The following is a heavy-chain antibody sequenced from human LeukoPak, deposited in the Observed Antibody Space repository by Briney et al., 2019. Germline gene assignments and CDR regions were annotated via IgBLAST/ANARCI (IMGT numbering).Heavy chain of an antibody. V-gene: IGHV1-69*13. D-gene: IGHD3-3*01. J-gene: IGHJ4*02. CDR2: IIPIFGTA. CDR1: GGTSSSYA. Sequence: SVKASCKASGGTSSSYAISWVRQAPGQGLEWMGGIIPIFGTANYAQKFQGRVTITADESTSTAYMELSSLRSEDTAVYYCARDRSAIFGYFDYWGQGTLVTVSS. CDR3: ARDRSAIFGYFDY.